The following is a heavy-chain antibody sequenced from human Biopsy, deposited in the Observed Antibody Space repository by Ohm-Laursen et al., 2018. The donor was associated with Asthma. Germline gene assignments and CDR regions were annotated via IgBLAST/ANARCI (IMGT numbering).Heavy chain of an antibody. CDR2: LIPVLGTP. Sequence: SVTVFCQASGDSFSNYSISCVRQAPGQGLEWMGGLIPVLGTPDHAQLFEGRVTITADESTSRAYMELSSLSSEDTAVYYCERGYSGSDRIVYYYSGLEVWGQGTTVTVSS. J-gene: IGHJ6*02. V-gene: IGHV1-69*13. D-gene: IGHD5-12*01. CDR1: GDSFSNYS. CDR3: ERGYSGSDRIVYYYSGLEV.